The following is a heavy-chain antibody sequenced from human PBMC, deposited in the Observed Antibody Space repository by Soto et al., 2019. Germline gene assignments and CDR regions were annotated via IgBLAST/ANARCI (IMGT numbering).Heavy chain of an antibody. CDR2: ISYDRSNK. Sequence: GSLRLSCQTSGLTFSTYAMHWVRQAPGKGLEWVAVISYDRSNKYYADSVKGRFTVSRDNSNSTLDLQMNSLRVEDTAVYYCARDSWGMDVWGQGTTVTVSS. CDR3: ARDSWGMDV. CDR1: GLTFSTYA. J-gene: IGHJ6*02. V-gene: IGHV3-30-3*01.